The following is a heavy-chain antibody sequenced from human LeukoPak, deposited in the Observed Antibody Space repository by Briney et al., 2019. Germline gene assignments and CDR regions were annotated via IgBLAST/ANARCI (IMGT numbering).Heavy chain of an antibody. Sequence: ASVKVSCKASGGTFSSYAISWVRQAPGQGLEWMGGIIPIFGTANYAQKFQGRVTITADESTSTAYMELSSLRSEDTAVYYCARGIVGSGSYSGYYYYYMDVWGKGTTVTISS. D-gene: IGHD3-10*01. CDR1: GGTFSSYA. CDR3: ARGIVGSGSYSGYYYYYMDV. J-gene: IGHJ6*03. V-gene: IGHV1-69*13. CDR2: IIPIFGTA.